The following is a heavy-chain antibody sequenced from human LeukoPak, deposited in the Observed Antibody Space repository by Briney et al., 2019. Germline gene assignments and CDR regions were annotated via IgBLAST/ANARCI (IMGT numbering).Heavy chain of an antibody. CDR1: GYNFDTYG. CDR3: ARANWFDP. J-gene: IGHJ5*02. V-gene: IGHV1-69*13. Sequence: ASVKVSCRASGYNFDTYGITWVRQAPGQGLEWMGGIIPIFGTANYAQKFQGRVTITADESTSTAYMELSSLRSEDTAVYYCARANWFDPWGQGTLVTVSS. CDR2: IIPIFGTA.